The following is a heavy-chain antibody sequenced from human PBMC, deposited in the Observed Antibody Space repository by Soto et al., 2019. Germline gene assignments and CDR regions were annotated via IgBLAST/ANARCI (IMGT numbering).Heavy chain of an antibody. Sequence: EVQLVESGGGLVQPGGSLRLSCAASGFTFSSYWMHWVRQAPGKRLVWVSRVNPDGSETSYADSVKGRFTISRDNAKNTLYLQMNSLRAEDTAVYYCARVAVGSYYFDYWGQGTLLTVSS. CDR3: ARVAVGSYYFDY. D-gene: IGHD6-13*01. J-gene: IGHJ4*02. CDR1: GFTFSSYW. V-gene: IGHV3-74*01. CDR2: VNPDGSET.